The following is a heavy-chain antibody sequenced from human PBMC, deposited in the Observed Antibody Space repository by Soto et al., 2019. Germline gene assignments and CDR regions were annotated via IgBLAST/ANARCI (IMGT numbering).Heavy chain of an antibody. J-gene: IGHJ4*02. V-gene: IGHV3-30-3*01. CDR3: ARDPSSLGFDY. CDR2: ISYDGSNK. Sequence: GGSLRLSCAASGFTFSSYAMHLVRQAPGKGLEWVAVISYDGSNKYYADSVKGRFTISRDNSKNTLYLQMNSLRAEDTAVYYCARDPSSLGFDYWGQGTLVTVSS. CDR1: GFTFSSYA.